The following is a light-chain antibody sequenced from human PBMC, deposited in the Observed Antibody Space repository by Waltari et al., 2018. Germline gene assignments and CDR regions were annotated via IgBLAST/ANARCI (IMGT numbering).Light chain of an antibody. Sequence: QSALTQPASVSGSPGQSITISCTGTSSDVGGSNYVSWYQQHPGNAPKPMIYDVSDRPSGVSNRFSGSKSGNTASLTISGLQAEDEADYYCSSYTSSNTYVFGTGTKVTVL. J-gene: IGLJ1*01. CDR2: DVS. CDR3: SSYTSSNTYV. V-gene: IGLV2-14*03. CDR1: SSDVGGSNY.